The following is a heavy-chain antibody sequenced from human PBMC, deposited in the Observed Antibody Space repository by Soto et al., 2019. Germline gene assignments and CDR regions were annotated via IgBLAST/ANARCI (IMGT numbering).Heavy chain of an antibody. CDR1: GFTFSSYA. V-gene: IGHV3-30-3*01. CDR2: ISYDGSNK. CDR3: ARDQGIWATHYGMDV. D-gene: IGHD5-12*01. J-gene: IGHJ6*02. Sequence: GGSLRLSCAASGFTFSSYAMHWVRQAPGKGLEWVAVISYDGSNKYYADSVKGRFTISRDNSKNTLYLQMNSLRAEDTAVYYCARDQGIWATHYGMDVWGQGTTVTVSS.